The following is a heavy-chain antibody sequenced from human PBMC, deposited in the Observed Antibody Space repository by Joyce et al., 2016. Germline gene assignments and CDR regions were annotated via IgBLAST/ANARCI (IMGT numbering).Heavy chain of an antibody. J-gene: IGHJ4*02. CDR1: GFSFRTYS. D-gene: IGHD6-19*01. V-gene: IGHV3-30-3*01. Sequence: QVQLVESGGGVVQPGGSLRLSCVGSGFSFRTYSMHWVRQAPGKGLGWVAVISYDGSNKNYADSVKGPFTVSRDNSKSTLYRQMNNLRAEDTAIFYCTRDVSGWYYFDHWGQGTLVTVSS. CDR2: ISYDGSNK. CDR3: TRDVSGWYYFDH.